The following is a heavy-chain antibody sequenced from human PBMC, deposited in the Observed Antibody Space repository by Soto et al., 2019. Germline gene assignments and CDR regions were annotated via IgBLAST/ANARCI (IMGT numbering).Heavy chain of an antibody. J-gene: IGHJ3*02. CDR2: IYHSGMT. CDR3: ATVRWELHDAFDI. Sequence: QVQLQESGPGLVKPSPTLSLTCTISGGSISTGGYYWSWIRQHPGRGLEWIGYIYHSGMTFSNPSLQSRVAISIDTSMNKFSLKLSSVTAADTAVYYCATVRWELHDAFDIWGQGTMVSVSS. D-gene: IGHD1-26*01. CDR1: GGSISTGGYY. V-gene: IGHV4-31*03.